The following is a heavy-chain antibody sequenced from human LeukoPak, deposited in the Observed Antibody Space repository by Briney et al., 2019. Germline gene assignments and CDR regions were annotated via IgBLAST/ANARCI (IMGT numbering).Heavy chain of an antibody. J-gene: IGHJ6*02. Sequence: ASVKVSCKASGYTFAGYYMHWVRQAPGQGLEWMGWINPNSGGTNYAQKFQGRVTMTRDTSISTAYMELSRLRSDDTAVYYCASKAVYAIPDFYYYYGMDVWGHGTTVTVSS. CDR1: GYTFAGYY. D-gene: IGHD2-8*01. CDR2: INPNSGGT. V-gene: IGHV1-2*02. CDR3: ASKAVYAIPDFYYYYGMDV.